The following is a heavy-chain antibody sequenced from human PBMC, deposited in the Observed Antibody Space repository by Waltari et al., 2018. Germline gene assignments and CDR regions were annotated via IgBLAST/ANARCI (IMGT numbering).Heavy chain of an antibody. V-gene: IGHV4-34*01. CDR3: ARGANIVVVPAAKQSYDFDY. Sequence: QVQLQQWGAGLLKPSETLSLTCAVYGGSFSGYYWSWIRQPPGKGLEWIGEINHSGSTNNHPDVKSRVTISVDTSKNQFSLKRSSVTAADTAVYYCARGANIVVVPAAKQSYDFDYWGQGTLVTVSS. J-gene: IGHJ4*02. D-gene: IGHD2-2*01. CDR2: INHSGST. CDR1: GGSFSGYY.